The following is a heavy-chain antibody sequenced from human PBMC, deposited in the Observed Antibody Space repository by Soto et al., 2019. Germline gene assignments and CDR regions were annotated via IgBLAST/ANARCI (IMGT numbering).Heavy chain of an antibody. CDR2: ISSDGNNQ. V-gene: IGHV3-30*18. CDR3: AKELGVLDAFDI. Sequence: QVQLVESGGGVVQPGTSPRLYCAASGFTSSSFVIHWVRQAPGKGLEWLAVISSDGNNQYYADSVKGRFTISRDNSKKTLYLQVNSLRSEDTAVYFCAKELGVLDAFDIWGQWTMVTVS. D-gene: IGHD1-26*01. CDR1: GFTSSSFV. J-gene: IGHJ3*02.